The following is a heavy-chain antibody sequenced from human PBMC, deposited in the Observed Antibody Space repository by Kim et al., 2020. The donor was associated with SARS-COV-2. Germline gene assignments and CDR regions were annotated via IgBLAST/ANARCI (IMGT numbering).Heavy chain of an antibody. CDR1: GFTFTTYG. V-gene: IGHV3-30*03. CDR2: TSYDGSFK. D-gene: IGHD6-19*01. Sequence: GGSLRLSCAASGFTFTTYGMHWVRQAPGKGLECVAVTSYDGSFKYYPDSVRGRFTISRDNSKNTLSLQMNSLRAEDTAVYYCARDNSGLFDYWGQGTLVTVSS. CDR3: ARDNSGLFDY. J-gene: IGHJ4*02.